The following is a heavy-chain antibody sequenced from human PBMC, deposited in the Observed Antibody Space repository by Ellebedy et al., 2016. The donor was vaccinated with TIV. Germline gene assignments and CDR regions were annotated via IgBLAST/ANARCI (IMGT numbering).Heavy chain of an antibody. J-gene: IGHJ3*01. V-gene: IGHV4-4*07. CDR1: GVSITSHF. CDR2: LYPTGTT. D-gene: IGHD3-22*01. Sequence: PGGSLRLSRTVSGVSITSHFWTWIRQPAGKGLEWIGRLYPTGTTSYNPSLKSRVTMSRDTSKDQFSLKLSSVTAADTAVYYCARHGPQWFDAFDLWGLGTLVTVSS. CDR3: ARHGPQWFDAFDL.